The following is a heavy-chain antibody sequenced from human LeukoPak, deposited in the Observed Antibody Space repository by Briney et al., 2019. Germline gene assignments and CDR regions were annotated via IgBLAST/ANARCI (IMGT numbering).Heavy chain of an antibody. CDR3: ARGTTGTVYEGYFDY. J-gene: IGHJ4*02. CDR2: IGPSGVTR. D-gene: IGHD1-1*01. Sequence: PGGSLRLSCEGSGFMFGNHGLIWVRQAPGKGLDWLSFIGPSGVTRLYANSVKGRFTISRDNAENSVFLQMNSLRVEDTAVYYCARGTTGTVYEGYFDYWGQGTLVTVSS. V-gene: IGHV3-48*04. CDR1: GFMFGNHG.